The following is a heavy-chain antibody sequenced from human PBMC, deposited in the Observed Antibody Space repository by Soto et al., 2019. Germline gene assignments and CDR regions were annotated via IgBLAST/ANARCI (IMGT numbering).Heavy chain of an antibody. J-gene: IGHJ6*02. CDR1: GGSISSGGYY. CDR3: ARVCGGDCHYGMDV. V-gene: IGHV4-31*03. CDR2: IYYSGST. Sequence: QVQLQESGPGLVKPSQTLSLTCTVSGGSISSGGYYWSWIRQHPGKGLEWIGYIYYSGSTYYNPSLNSRVTLXVXTXXNQFSLKLSSVTAADTAVYYCARVCGGDCHYGMDVWGQGTTVTVSS. D-gene: IGHD2-21*02.